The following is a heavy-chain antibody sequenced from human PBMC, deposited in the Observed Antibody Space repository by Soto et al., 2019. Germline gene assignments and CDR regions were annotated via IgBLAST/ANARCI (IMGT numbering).Heavy chain of an antibody. D-gene: IGHD4-4*01. CDR1: GYTFTSYA. V-gene: IGHV1-3*01. J-gene: IGHJ6*02. CDR2: INAGNGNT. CDR3: ARRDSNPLYYYYGMDV. Sequence: ASVKVSCKASGYTFTSYAMHWVRRAPRQRLEWMGWINAGNGNTKYSQRFQGRVTITRDTSASAAYMELSSLRSEDTAVYYCARRDSNPLYYYYGMDVWGQGTTVTVSS.